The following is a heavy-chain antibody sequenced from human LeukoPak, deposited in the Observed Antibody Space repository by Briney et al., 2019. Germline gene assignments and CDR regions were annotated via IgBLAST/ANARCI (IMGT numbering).Heavy chain of an antibody. D-gene: IGHD6-6*01. J-gene: IGHJ6*03. Sequence: SETLSLTCTVSGGSISSGGYYWSWIRQPPGKGLEWIGYIYHSGSTYYNPSLKSRVTISVDTSRNQFSLKLSSVTAADTAVYYCARHSEYSSSSCMDVWGKGTTVTVSS. V-gene: IGHV4-30-2*03. CDR3: ARHSEYSSSSCMDV. CDR2: IYHSGST. CDR1: GGSISSGGYY.